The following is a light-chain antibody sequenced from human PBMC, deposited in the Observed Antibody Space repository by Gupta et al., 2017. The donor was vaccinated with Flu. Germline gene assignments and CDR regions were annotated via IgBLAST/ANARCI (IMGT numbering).Light chain of an antibody. CDR2: GAS. Sequence: EIVLTQSPGTLSLSPGERATLSCRASQSVSSSYLAWYQQKPGQAPRLLIYGASSRATGIPDRFSGSGSGTDSTLTISRLEPEDFAVYYCQQDGSSPRTFGQGTKVEIK. CDR3: QQDGSSPRT. J-gene: IGKJ1*01. V-gene: IGKV3-20*01. CDR1: QSVSSSY.